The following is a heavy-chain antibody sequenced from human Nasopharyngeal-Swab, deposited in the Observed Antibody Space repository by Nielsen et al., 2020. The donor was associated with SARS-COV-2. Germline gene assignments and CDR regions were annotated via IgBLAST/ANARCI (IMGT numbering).Heavy chain of an antibody. V-gene: IGHV1-58*01. CDR3: AASLPYDSSGYYS. J-gene: IGHJ4*02. Sequence: WVRQAPGQRLEWIGWIVVGSGNTNYAQKFQERVTITRDMSTSTAYMELSSLRSEDTAVYYCAASLPYDSSGYYSGGQGTQVTVSS. CDR2: IVVGSGNT. D-gene: IGHD3-22*01.